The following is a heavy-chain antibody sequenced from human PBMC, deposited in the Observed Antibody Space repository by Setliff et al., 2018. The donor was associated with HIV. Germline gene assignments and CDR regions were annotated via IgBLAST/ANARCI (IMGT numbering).Heavy chain of an antibody. Sequence: SETLSLTCTVSGDSIDRSNFFWTWIRQHPGKGLEWIGYIYYSGSATYNPSLKSQASISVDTSRNEFSLKLSSVTAADTAVYFCARGGAFCGRDSCYFLDYWGQGNPVTVSS. J-gene: IGHJ4*02. V-gene: IGHV4-31*01. D-gene: IGHD2-21*02. CDR3: ARGGAFCGRDSCYFLDY. CDR1: GDSIDRSNFF. CDR2: IYYSGSA.